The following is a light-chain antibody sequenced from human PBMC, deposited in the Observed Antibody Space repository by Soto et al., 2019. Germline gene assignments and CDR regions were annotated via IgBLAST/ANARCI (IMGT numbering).Light chain of an antibody. CDR3: QQFSSYPLT. J-gene: IGKJ4*01. CDR2: DAS. Sequence: DIVMTQSPATLSVAPGERATLSCRASQTVRNNYLAWYQQKPGQAPRLLIYDASSRATGIPDRFSGGGSGTDFTLTISRLEPEDFAVYYCQQFSSYPLTFGGGTKVDI. V-gene: IGKV3-20*01. CDR1: QTVRNNY.